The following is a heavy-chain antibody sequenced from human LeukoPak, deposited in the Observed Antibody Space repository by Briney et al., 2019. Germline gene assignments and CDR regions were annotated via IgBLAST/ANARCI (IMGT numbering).Heavy chain of an antibody. CDR1: GYTFTGYY. J-gene: IGHJ4*02. Sequence: VASVKVSCKASGYTFTGYYMHWVRQAPGQGLEWMGWINPNSGGTNYAQKFQGRVTMTRDTSTSTAYMELSRLRSDDTAVYYCARDGVVARSRWFGDWGQGTLVTVSS. CDR2: INPNSGGT. V-gene: IGHV1-2*02. D-gene: IGHD2-2*01. CDR3: ARDGVVARSRWFGD.